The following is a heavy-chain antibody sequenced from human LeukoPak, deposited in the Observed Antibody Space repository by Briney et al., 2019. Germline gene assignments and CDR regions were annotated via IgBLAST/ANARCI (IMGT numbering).Heavy chain of an antibody. D-gene: IGHD2-2*01. CDR2: INHSGST. CDR3: ARGGCSSTSCYWVYNWFDP. CDR1: GGSFSGYY. V-gene: IGHV4-34*01. J-gene: IGHJ5*02. Sequence: SETLSLTCAVYGGSFSGYYWSWIRQPPGKGLEWIGEINHSGSTNYNPSLKSRVTISVDTSKNQFSLKLSSVTAADTAVYYCARGGCSSTSCYWVYNWFDPWGQGTLVTVSS.